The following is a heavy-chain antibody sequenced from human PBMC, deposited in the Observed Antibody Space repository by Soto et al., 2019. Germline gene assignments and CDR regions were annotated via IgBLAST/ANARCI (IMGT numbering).Heavy chain of an antibody. CDR3: AVSLYGVVLHYYYRMDV. CDR2: IIPMFASA. V-gene: IGHV1-69*13. J-gene: IGHJ6*02. Sequence: SVKVSCKASGGSFSSFAFSCVRQAPGQGLEWMGGIIPMFASANYAQELLGRVTFTADDSPSTAYMEISGPTFEDTAFYYCAVSLYGVVLHYYYRMDVWGPGPPVTVAS. CDR1: GGSFSSFA. D-gene: IGHD3-16*02.